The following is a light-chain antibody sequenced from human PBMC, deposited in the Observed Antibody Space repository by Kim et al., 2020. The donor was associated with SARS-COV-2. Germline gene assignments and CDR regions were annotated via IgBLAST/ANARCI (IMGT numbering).Light chain of an antibody. CDR3: QQYGSSPRT. CDR1: QSVSSSY. Sequence: SLGERATLSCRTSQSVSSSYFAWYQQKPGQAPRLLIYATSTRATGIPDRFSGSGSGTDFTLTISRLEPEDFAVYYCQQYGSSPRTFGHVTKVDIK. V-gene: IGKV3-20*01. CDR2: ATS. J-gene: IGKJ1*01.